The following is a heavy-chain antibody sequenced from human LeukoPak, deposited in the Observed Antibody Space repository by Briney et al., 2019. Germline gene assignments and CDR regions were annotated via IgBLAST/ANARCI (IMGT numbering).Heavy chain of an antibody. J-gene: IGHJ4*02. CDR2: IYSGGAT. CDR1: GFTVNSKY. V-gene: IGHV3-53*01. CDR3: ARERDSSGYVLAY. D-gene: IGHD3-22*01. Sequence: GSLKLSCAGPGFTVNSKYITWVRPAPGKGLEWVSVIYSGGATYYIDSVKGRFTISRDNSKNTLYLQMNSLRAEDTAVYYCARERDSSGYVLAYWGQGTLVTVSS.